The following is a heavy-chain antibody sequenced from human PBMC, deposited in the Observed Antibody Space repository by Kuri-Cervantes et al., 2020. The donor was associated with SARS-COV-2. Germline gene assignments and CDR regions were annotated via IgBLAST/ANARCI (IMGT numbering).Heavy chain of an antibody. CDR1: GFTFSSYG. J-gene: IGHJ1*01. CDR2: IRYDGSNK. Sequence: GGSLRLSCAASGFTFSSYGMHWVRQAPGKGLEWVAFIRYDGSNKYYADSVKGRFTISRDNSKNTLYLQMNSLRAEDTAVYYCAKAGGSYSAEYFQHWGQGTLVTVSS. CDR3: AKAGGSYSAEYFQH. D-gene: IGHD1-26*01. V-gene: IGHV3-30*02.